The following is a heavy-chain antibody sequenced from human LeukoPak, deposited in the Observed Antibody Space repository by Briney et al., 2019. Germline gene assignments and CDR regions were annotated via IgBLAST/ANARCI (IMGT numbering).Heavy chain of an antibody. CDR3: ARDAEGYCSGSSCYRTTFDY. D-gene: IGHD2-15*01. J-gene: IGHJ4*02. V-gene: IGHV4-38-2*02. CDR2: IYYDGTP. Sequence: SSETLSLTCSVSGYSISNGYYWGWIRQPPGKGLEWIGSIYYDGTPYYTPSLKSRVTISVDTSKNQVSLKMTPVTGADTAVYYCARDAEGYCSGSSCYRTTFDYWGQGTLVTVSS. CDR1: GYSISNGYY.